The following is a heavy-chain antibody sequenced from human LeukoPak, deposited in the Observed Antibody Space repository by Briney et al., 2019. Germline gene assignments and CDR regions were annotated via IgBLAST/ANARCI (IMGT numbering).Heavy chain of an antibody. J-gene: IGHJ4*02. CDR1: GFTFSSYW. D-gene: IGHD3-10*01. CDR3: ARAQPSNYGYH. CDR2: INSDESIR. Sequence: PGGSLRLSCAASGFTFSSYWMHWVRQAPGKGLGWVSRINSDESIRNYADSVKGRFTISRDNAKNTLYLQMNSLRAEDTAVYYCARAQPSNYGYHWGQGTLVTVSS. V-gene: IGHV3-74*01.